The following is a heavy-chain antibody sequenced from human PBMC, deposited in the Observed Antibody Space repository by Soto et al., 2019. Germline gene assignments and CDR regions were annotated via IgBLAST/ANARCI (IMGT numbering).Heavy chain of an antibody. CDR3: TRARRHVGIRRENHARGFDS. CDR1: DRSLSMHY. D-gene: IGHD6-6*01. Sequence: SETLSLTCAVYDRSLSMHYWTWIRQSPGKGLEWIGEVDHRGNTNYSPSLKSRITISVDTSKNQFSLTLTSVTAADTALYFCTRARRHVGIRRENHARGFDSWGQGTLVTVSS. CDR2: VDHRGNT. J-gene: IGHJ4*02. V-gene: IGHV4-34*01.